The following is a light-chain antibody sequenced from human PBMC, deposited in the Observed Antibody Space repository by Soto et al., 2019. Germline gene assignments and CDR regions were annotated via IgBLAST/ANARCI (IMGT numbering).Light chain of an antibody. CDR1: QSISSY. V-gene: IGKV1-39*01. J-gene: IGKJ4*01. Sequence: DIQMTQSPSSLSASVGDRVTITCRASQSISSYLNWYQQKPGKAHKLLIYAASSLQSWIPSRFSGSGSGTDFTVTISSLQPEDLAGYYCQQSYSTPLTVGGGTKVEIK. CDR3: QQSYSTPLT. CDR2: AAS.